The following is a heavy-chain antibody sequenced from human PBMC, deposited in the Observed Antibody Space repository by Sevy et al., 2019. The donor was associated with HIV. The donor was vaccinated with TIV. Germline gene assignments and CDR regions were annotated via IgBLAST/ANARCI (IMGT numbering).Heavy chain of an antibody. V-gene: IGHV3-21*01. CDR2: ISSSSSYI. CDR1: GFTFSSYS. J-gene: IGHJ4*02. Sequence: GGSLRLSCAASGFTFSSYSMNWVRQAPGKGLEWVSSISSSSSYIYYADSVKGRFTISSDNAKNSLYLQMNSLRAEDMTVHYCGGLEYIISWKPTLCDYWGQGILVTVSS. CDR3: GGLEYIISWKPTLCDY. D-gene: IGHD6-6*01.